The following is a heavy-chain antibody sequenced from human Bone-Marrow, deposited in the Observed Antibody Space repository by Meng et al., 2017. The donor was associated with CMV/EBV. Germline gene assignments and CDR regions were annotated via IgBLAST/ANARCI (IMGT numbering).Heavy chain of an antibody. CDR3: ARAEAPDYYYGLDV. CDR2: ISWNSGSI. V-gene: IGHV3-9*01. CDR1: GFTFDDYA. Sequence: SLKISCAASGFTFDDYAMHWVRQAPGKGLEWVSGISWNSGSIGYADSVKGRITISRDNSRNTLYLQMSSLRAEDTALYYCARAEAPDYYYGLDVWGQGSTVTVSS. J-gene: IGHJ6*02.